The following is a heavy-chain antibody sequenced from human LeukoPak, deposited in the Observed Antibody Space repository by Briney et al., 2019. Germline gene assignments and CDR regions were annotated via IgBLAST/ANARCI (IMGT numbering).Heavy chain of an antibody. J-gene: IGHJ4*02. CDR2: ISYDGSNK. Sequence: GGSLSLSCAASGFTFSSYAMHWVRQAPGKGLEWVAVISYDGSNKYYADSVKGRFTISRDNSKNTLYLQMNSLRAEDTAVYYCARDGGYCNSTSCPSVFWGQGTLVTVSS. V-gene: IGHV3-30-3*01. D-gene: IGHD2-2*01. CDR1: GFTFSSYA. CDR3: ARDGGYCNSTSCPSVF.